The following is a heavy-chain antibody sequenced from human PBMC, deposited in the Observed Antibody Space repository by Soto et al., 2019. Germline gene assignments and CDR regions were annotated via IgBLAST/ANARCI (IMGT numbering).Heavy chain of an antibody. Sequence: GGSLRLSCAASGFTFRTYWMHWVRQAPGKGLVWVSRITGDGSTTSYVDSVKGRFTISRDNAKNTLYLQMNSLGAEDTAVYYHARDWQYGLDVWGQGTTVTVSS. CDR3: ARDWQYGLDV. V-gene: IGHV3-74*01. J-gene: IGHJ6*02. CDR2: ITGDGSTT. CDR1: GFTFRTYW.